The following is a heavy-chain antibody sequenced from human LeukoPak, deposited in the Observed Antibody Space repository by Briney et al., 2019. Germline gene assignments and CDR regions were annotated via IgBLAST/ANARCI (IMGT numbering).Heavy chain of an antibody. CDR1: GYIFTNSW. CDR3: SRQGCTTTSCHTIDS. CDR2: INPADSER. J-gene: IGHJ4*02. D-gene: IGHD2-2*02. Sequence: ESLKISCKGSGYIFTNSWIGWVRQMPGKGLELMGIINPADSERRYSPSFQGQVTISVDKSISTAYLQWSSLKASDTAMYYCSRQGCTTTSCHTIDSWGQGSLVTVSS. V-gene: IGHV5-51*01.